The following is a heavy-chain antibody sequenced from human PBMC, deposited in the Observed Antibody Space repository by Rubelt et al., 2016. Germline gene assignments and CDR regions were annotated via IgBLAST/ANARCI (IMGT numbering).Heavy chain of an antibody. Sequence: QVQLVQSGAEVKKPGASVKVSCKASGYTFTSYYMHWVRQAPGQGLEWMGRIIPILGIANYAQKFQGRGTITGEKSTSTAYMELRSLRSEDTAVYYCASLKLLQRLGYYYYGMDVWGQGTTVTVSS. CDR1: GYTFTSYY. D-gene: IGHD2-15*01. J-gene: IGHJ6*02. CDR3: ASLKLLQRLGYYYYGMDV. CDR2: IIPILGIA. V-gene: IGHV1-69*09.